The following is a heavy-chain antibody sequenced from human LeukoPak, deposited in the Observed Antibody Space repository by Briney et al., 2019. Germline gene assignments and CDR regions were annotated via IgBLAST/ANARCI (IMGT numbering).Heavy chain of an antibody. J-gene: IGHJ4*02. CDR3: ARDRGPISPYYFDY. CDR2: ISSSSSYI. Sequence: PGGSQRLSCAASGFTFSSYSMNWVRQAPGKGLEWVSSISSSSSYIYYADSVKGRFTISRDNAKNSLYLQMNSLRAEDTAVYYCARDRGPISPYYFDYWGQGTLVTVSS. V-gene: IGHV3-21*01. D-gene: IGHD2-21*01. CDR1: GFTFSSYS.